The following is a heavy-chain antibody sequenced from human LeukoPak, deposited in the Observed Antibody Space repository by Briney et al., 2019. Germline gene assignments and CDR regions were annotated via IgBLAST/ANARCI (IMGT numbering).Heavy chain of an antibody. CDR2: IYYSGST. J-gene: IGHJ4*02. Sequence: SETLSLTCTVSGGSISSYYWSWLRQPPGKGLEWIGYIYYSGSTNYNPSLKSRVTISVDTSKNQFSLKLSSVTAADTAVYYCAREGRDGYNLDYWGQGTLVTVSS. D-gene: IGHD5-24*01. CDR1: GGSISSYY. CDR3: AREGRDGYNLDY. V-gene: IGHV4-59*01.